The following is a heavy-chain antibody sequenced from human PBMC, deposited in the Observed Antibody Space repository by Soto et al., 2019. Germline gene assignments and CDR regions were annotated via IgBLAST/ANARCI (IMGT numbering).Heavy chain of an antibody. V-gene: IGHV5-51*01. J-gene: IGHJ6*02. D-gene: IGHD6-19*01. CDR2: IYPGDSDT. CDR3: ARAPADSGWGPSYGMDV. Sequence: PGESLKISCKGSGYSFTSYWIGWVRQMPGKGLEWMGIIYPGDSDTRYSPSFQGQVTISADKSISTAYLQWSSLKASDTAMYYCARAPADSGWGPSYGMDVWGQGTKVTVSS. CDR1: GYSFTSYW.